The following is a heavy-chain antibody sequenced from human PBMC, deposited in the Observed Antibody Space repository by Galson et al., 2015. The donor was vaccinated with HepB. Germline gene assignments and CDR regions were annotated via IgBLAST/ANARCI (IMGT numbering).Heavy chain of an antibody. CDR2: IKQDGNEK. V-gene: IGHV3-7*01. D-gene: IGHD3-3*01. J-gene: IGHJ6*03. CDR3: ARRADFWSGYFGYYYHYMDV. CDR1: GFPFSNLW. Sequence: SLRLSCAVSGFPFSNLWMTWVRQAPGKGLEWVANIKQDGNEKYYADSVKGRFTISRDNAKNSLYLQMNSLRVEDTAVYYCARRADFWSGYFGYYYHYMDVWGRGTTVTVSS.